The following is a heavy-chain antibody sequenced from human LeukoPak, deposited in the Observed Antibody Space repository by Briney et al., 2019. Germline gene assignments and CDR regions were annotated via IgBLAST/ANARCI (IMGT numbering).Heavy chain of an antibody. CDR3: ARSYYYDSSGYYHDAFDI. CDR2: IYYSGST. CDR1: GGSISSGGYY. J-gene: IGHJ3*02. V-gene: IGHV4-31*03. Sequence: PSQTLSLTCTVSGGSISSGGYYWSWIRQHPGKGLEWNGYIYYSGSTYYNPSLKSRVTISVDTSKNQFSLKLSSVTAADTAVYYCARSYYYDSSGYYHDAFDIWGQGTMVTVSS. D-gene: IGHD3-22*01.